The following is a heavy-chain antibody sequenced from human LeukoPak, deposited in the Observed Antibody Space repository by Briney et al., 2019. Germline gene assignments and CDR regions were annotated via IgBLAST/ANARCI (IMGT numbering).Heavy chain of an antibody. V-gene: IGHV1-2*02. CDR3: ARAARRLRFLEWLLY. J-gene: IGHJ4*02. D-gene: IGHD3-3*01. Sequence: ASVKVSCKASGYTFTGYYMHWVRQAPGQGLEWMGWINPNSGGTNYAQKFQGRVTMTRDTSISTAYMELSRLRSDDTAVYYCARAARRLRFLEWLLYWGQGTLVTVSS. CDR1: GYTFTGYY. CDR2: INPNSGGT.